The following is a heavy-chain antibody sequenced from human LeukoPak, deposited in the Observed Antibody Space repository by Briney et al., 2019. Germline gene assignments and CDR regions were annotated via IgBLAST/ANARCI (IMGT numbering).Heavy chain of an antibody. D-gene: IGHD6-6*01. J-gene: IGHJ5*02. V-gene: IGHV4-4*09. CDR3: ARHGPLMEAARPNYNWFDP. CDR1: GGSISSYY. CDR2: IYTSGST. Sequence: SETLSLTCTVSGGSISSYYWSWIRQPPGKGLEWIGYIYTSGSTNYNPSLKSRVTISVDTSKNQFSLKLSSVTAADTAVYYCARHGPLMEAARPNYNWFDPWGQGTLVTVSS.